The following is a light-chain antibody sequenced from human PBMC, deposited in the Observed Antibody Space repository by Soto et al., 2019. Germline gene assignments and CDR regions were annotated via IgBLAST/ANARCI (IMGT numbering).Light chain of an antibody. CDR3: QKYSSVPV. V-gene: IGKV1-27*01. CDR1: QGIRNY. J-gene: IGKJ3*01. CDR2: AAS. Sequence: DIQMTQSPTSLSASVGDRVTITCRASQGIRNYVAWYQQIPGKAPKLLIYAASTLQSGVPSRFSGSGSGTDFTLTINGLQPEGVATYSCQKYSSVPVFGPGTKVEIK.